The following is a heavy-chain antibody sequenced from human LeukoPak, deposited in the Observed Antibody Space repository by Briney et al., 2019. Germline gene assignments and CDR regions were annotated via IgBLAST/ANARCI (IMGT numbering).Heavy chain of an antibody. CDR1: GFPFSRYA. CDR2: ISGSGGST. V-gene: IGHV3-23*01. D-gene: IGHD1-26*01. CDR3: AKVEWELPDY. J-gene: IGHJ4*02. Sequence: GGSLRLSCAASGFPFSRYAMRWVRQAPGKGLGGVSAISGSGGSTYYADSVKGRITISRDNSKNTLYLQMNSLRADDTAVYYCAKVEWELPDYWGQGTLVTVSS.